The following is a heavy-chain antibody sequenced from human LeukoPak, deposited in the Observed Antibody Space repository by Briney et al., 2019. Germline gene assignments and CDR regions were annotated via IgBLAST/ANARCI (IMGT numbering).Heavy chain of an antibody. Sequence: SVKVSCKASGGTFSSYAISWVRQAPGQGLEWMGRIIPILGIANYAQKFQGRVTITADKSTSTAYMELSSLRSEDAAVYYCASAHMAGIAAAGTKYWGQGTLVTVSS. V-gene: IGHV1-69*04. CDR2: IIPILGIA. CDR1: GGTFSSYA. J-gene: IGHJ4*02. D-gene: IGHD6-13*01. CDR3: ASAHMAGIAAAGTKY.